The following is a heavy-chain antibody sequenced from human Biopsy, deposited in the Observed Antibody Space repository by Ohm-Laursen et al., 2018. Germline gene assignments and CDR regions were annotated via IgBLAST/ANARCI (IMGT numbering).Heavy chain of an antibody. CDR3: AHGSGSYYKWDF. V-gene: IGHV4-59*08. J-gene: IGHJ2*01. Sequence: SDTLSLTCALSGDSITRSYWSWIRQSPGKGLEWIGHVFDRGTTNYNPSVRSRVTMSEDTSKKQFSLKMTSVTAADTAIYYCAHGSGSYYKWDFWGRGTRVTVSS. D-gene: IGHD3-10*01. CDR2: VFDRGTT. CDR1: GDSITRSY.